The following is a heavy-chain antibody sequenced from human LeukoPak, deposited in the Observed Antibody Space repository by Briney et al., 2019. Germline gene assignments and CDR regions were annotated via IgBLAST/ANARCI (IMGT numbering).Heavy chain of an antibody. V-gene: IGHV1-8*01. CDR1: GYTFTSYD. Sequence: ASVKVSCKASGYTFTSYDINWVRQATGQGLEWMGWMNPNSGNTGYAQKFQGRVTMTRNTSISTAYMELSSLRSEDTAVYYCASKDPSGGWLWYYYGMDVWGQGTTVTVSS. J-gene: IGHJ6*02. CDR3: ASKDPSGGWLWYYYGMDV. CDR2: MNPNSGNT. D-gene: IGHD6-19*01.